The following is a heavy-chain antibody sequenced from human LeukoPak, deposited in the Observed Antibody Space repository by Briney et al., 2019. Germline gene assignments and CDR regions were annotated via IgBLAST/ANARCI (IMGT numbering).Heavy chain of an antibody. CDR2: IRSKAYGGTT. D-gene: IGHD4-11*01. V-gene: IGHV3-49*04. J-gene: IGHJ4*02. CDR3: NRGRHPTTVTELDY. Sequence: GGSLRLSCTASGFTFGDYAMSWVRQAPGKGLEWVGFIRSKAYGGTTEYAASVKGRFTISKDDSKSIAYLQMNSLKTEDTAVYYCNRGRHPTTVTELDYWGQGTLVTVSS. CDR1: GFTFGDYA.